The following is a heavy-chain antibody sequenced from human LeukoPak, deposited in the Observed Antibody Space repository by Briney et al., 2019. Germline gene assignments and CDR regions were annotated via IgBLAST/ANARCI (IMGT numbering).Heavy chain of an antibody. J-gene: IGHJ3*02. Sequence: GRPLRLSCVASVFTFNKFAMTGGRHAPGRGPEWVSGINDIGDTAYYPASVKGRFTISRDTSKNTLSLQIKSLSVADTALYYCVKAGWGSTFHIWGQGTMVTVSS. D-gene: IGHD7-27*01. V-gene: IGHV3-23*01. CDR3: VKAGWGSTFHI. CDR1: VFTFNKFA. CDR2: INDIGDTA.